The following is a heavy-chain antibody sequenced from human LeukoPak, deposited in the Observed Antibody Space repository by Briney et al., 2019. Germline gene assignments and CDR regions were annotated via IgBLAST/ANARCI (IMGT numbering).Heavy chain of an antibody. CDR3: AKVWSGYDDLTSYYYYYGMDV. CDR1: GFTFDDYA. V-gene: IGHV3-9*01. D-gene: IGHD5-12*01. J-gene: IGHJ6*02. Sequence: SGGSLRLSCAASGFTFDDYAMHWVRQAPGKGLEWVSGISWNSGSIGYADSVKGRFTISRDNSKNTLYLQMNSLRAEDTAVYYCAKVWSGYDDLTSYYYYYGMDVWGQGTTVTVSS. CDR2: ISWNSGSI.